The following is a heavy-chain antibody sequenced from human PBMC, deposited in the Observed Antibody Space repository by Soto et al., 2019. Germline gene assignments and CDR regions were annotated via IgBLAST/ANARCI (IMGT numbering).Heavy chain of an antibody. CDR3: GGRLTSIYNYFYA. D-gene: IGHD2-8*01. CDR1: GDSISSGTHY. J-gene: IGHJ4*02. V-gene: IGHV4-31*03. CDR2: ISSSGNS. Sequence: SETLSLTCTVSGDSISSGTHYWNWIRQHPGKGLEWIGYISSSGNSYYSPSLKSRVFMSVDTSKNLFSLKLSSVTAADTAIYYCGGRLTSIYNYFYAWGQRTHVTVSS.